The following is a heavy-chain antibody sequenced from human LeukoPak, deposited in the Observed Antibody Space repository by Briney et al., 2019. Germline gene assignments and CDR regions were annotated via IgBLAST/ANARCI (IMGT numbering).Heavy chain of an antibody. CDR2: INHSGST. CDR1: GGSFSGYY. Sequence: SETLSLTCAVYGGSFSGYYWSWIRQPPGKGLEWIGEINHSGSTNYNPSLKSRVTISVDTSKNQFSLKLSSVTAADTAVYYCARDSAVADPIGFDPWGQGTLVTVSS. J-gene: IGHJ5*02. V-gene: IGHV4-34*01. D-gene: IGHD5-18*01. CDR3: ARDSAVADPIGFDP.